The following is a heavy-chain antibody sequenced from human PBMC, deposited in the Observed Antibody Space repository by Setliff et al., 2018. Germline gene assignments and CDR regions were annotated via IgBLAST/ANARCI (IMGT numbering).Heavy chain of an antibody. Sequence: PSETLSLTCNVSGDSISAASIMAWIRQPPGKGLEFIGYVYYSGAAKYDPSLKSRVTMSVDTSKNQFSLKLRSVTAADTAVYYCARGGTFRYFDFWGQGAPVTVSS. CDR3: ARGGTFRYFDF. D-gene: IGHD5-12*01. CDR2: VYYSGAA. J-gene: IGHJ4*02. CDR1: GDSISAAS. V-gene: IGHV4-59*01.